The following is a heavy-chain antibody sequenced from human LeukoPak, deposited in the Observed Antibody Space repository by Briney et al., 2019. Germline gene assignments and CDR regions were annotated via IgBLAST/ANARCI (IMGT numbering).Heavy chain of an antibody. CDR3: ARATGRVVRGITWRYFDY. Sequence: GSSVTVSCEASRGTFSSYAISWVRQAPGQGLEWMGGIIPRFGTANYAQKFQGRVTITADESTSTAYMELSSLRSEDTAVYYCARATGRVVRGITWRYFDYWGQGTLVTVSS. J-gene: IGHJ4*02. CDR1: RGTFSSYA. V-gene: IGHV1-69*01. D-gene: IGHD3-10*01. CDR2: IIPRFGTA.